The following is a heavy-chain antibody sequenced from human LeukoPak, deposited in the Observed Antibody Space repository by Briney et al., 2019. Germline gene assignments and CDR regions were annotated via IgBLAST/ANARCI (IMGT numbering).Heavy chain of an antibody. CDR3: ASSLDYGLEDY. V-gene: IGHV3-53*01. CDR2: IYSGGTT. Sequence: GGSLRPSCAAAAFTVSSNYISCVRQAAGKGLEWVSFIYSGGTTYYADSVKGRFTISRDNSKNTLYIQMNSLRAEDTAVYYCASSLDYGLEDYWGQGTLVTVSS. CDR1: AFTVSSNY. D-gene: IGHD4-17*01. J-gene: IGHJ4*02.